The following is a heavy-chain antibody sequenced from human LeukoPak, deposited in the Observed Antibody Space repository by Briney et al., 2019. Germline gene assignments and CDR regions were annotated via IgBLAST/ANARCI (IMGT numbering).Heavy chain of an antibody. CDR1: RYMFTGYY. Sequence: ASVKVSCKAVRYMFTGYYIHWVRQAPGQGLEWMGWINPNSGGTNYAQKFQGRVTMTRDTSISTAYMELSRLRSDDTAVYYCAKPMAGTGDDAFDIWGQGTMVTVSS. V-gene: IGHV1-2*02. D-gene: IGHD6-19*01. J-gene: IGHJ3*02. CDR2: INPNSGGT. CDR3: AKPMAGTGDDAFDI.